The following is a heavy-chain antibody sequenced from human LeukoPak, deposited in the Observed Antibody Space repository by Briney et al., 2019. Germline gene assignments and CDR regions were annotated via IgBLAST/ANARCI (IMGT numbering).Heavy chain of an antibody. D-gene: IGHD4-17*01. Sequence: GRSLRLSCSASGFTFTNYVVHWVRQAPGKGLEYVSAISTNGGSRYYADSVKGRFTISRDNSKNTLYLQMSSLRAEDTAVYYCAKDGSYGDYGNYFDSWGQGTLVTVSS. V-gene: IGHV3-64D*09. CDR1: GFTFTNYV. J-gene: IGHJ4*02. CDR2: ISTNGGSR. CDR3: AKDGSYGDYGNYFDS.